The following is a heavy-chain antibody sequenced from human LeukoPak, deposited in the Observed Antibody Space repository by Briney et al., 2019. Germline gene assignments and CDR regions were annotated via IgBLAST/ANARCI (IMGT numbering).Heavy chain of an antibody. D-gene: IGHD2-15*01. CDR2: ISGSGGST. V-gene: IGHV3-23*01. J-gene: IGHJ4*02. Sequence: GGSLRLSCAASGFTFSSYAMSWVRQAPGKGLEWVSGISGSGGSTYYADSVEGRFTIFRDNSKNTLYLQMNSLRAEDTAVYHCANGWSPDYWGRGTLVTVSS. CDR1: GFTFSSYA. CDR3: ANGWSPDY.